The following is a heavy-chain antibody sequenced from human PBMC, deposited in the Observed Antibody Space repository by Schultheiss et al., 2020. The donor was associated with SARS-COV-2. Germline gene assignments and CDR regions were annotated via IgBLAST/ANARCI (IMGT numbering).Heavy chain of an antibody. CDR3: ARVPLPAGYYYDSSGYYYGYYYYMDV. CDR1: GGTFTNYA. J-gene: IGHJ6*03. CDR2: IIPIFGTA. D-gene: IGHD3-22*01. Sequence: SVKVSCKASGGTFTNYAISWVRQAPGQGLEWMGGIIPIFGTANYAQKFQGRVTITADESTSTAYMELSSLRSEDTAVYYCARVPLPAGYYYDSSGYYYGYYYYMDVWGKGTTVTVSS. V-gene: IGHV1-69*13.